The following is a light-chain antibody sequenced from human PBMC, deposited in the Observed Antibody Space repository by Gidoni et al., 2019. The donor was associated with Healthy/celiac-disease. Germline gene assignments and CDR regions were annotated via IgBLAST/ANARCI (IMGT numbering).Light chain of an antibody. CDR3: QQYYSTLLT. Sequence: DIVMTQSPDSLAVSLGERATINNKNYLAWYQQKPGQPPRLLIYWAAARESGVPDRFSGSGSGTDFTLTIISLQAEDVAVYYCQQYYSTLLTFGGGTKVEIK. V-gene: IGKV4-1*01. CDR1: NKNY. J-gene: IGKJ4*01. CDR2: WAA.